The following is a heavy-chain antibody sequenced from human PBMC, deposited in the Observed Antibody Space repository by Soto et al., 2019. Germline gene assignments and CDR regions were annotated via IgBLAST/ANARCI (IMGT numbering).Heavy chain of an antibody. Sequence: EVRLVESGGALVKPGGSLRLSCAAYGFTFSNAWMNWVRQAPGKGREWIGRIKTKVDGGTVEYAAPVNVRFNISRDDSKNALHLQMNNLKMEDTDVYFCSIDRALRNNSYYCAHDVWSRGTTGNVSS. CDR3: SIDRALRNNSYYCAHDV. CDR2: IKTKVDGGTV. J-gene: IGHJ6*02. V-gene: IGHV3-15*02. D-gene: IGHD1-26*01. CDR1: GFTFSNAW.